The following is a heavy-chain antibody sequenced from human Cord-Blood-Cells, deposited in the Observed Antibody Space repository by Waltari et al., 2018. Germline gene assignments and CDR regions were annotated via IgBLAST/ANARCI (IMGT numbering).Heavy chain of an antibody. Sequence: QVQLQQSGPGLVKPSQTLSLTCAISGDSVSSHSAAWNWISQSPSRGLEWLGRTYYRSKWYNDYAVSVKSRITINPDTSKNQFSLQLNSVTPEDTAVYYCASSLSYYDILTGYSYYFDYWGQGTLVTVSS. CDR2: TYYRSKWYN. CDR1: GDSVSSHSAA. J-gene: IGHJ4*02. V-gene: IGHV6-1*01. CDR3: ASSLSYYDILTGYSYYFDY. D-gene: IGHD3-9*01.